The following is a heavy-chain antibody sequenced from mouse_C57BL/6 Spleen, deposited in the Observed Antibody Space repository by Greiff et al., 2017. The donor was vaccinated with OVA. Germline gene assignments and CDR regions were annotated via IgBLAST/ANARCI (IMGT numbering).Heavy chain of an antibody. V-gene: IGHV14-4*01. D-gene: IGHD1-1*01. CDR1: GFNIKDDY. J-gene: IGHJ3*01. CDR2: IDPENGDT. CDR3: TRIYYGSGAY. Sequence: EVKLMESGAELVRPGASVKLSCTASGFNIKDDYMHWVKQRPEQGLEWIGWIDPENGDTEYASKFQGKATITADTSSNTAYLQLSSLTSEDTAVYYCTRIYYGSGAYWGQGTLVTVSA.